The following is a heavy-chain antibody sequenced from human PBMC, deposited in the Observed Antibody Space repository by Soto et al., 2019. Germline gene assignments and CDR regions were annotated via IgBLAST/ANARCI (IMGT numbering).Heavy chain of an antibody. Sequence: PSETLSLTCAVSGGSISSSNWWSWVRQPPGKGLEWIGEIYHSGSTNYNPSLKSRVTISVDKSKNQFSLKLSSVTAADTAVYYCARRPLYNLNYDLDYWGQGTLVTVSS. J-gene: IGHJ4*02. CDR2: IYHSGST. CDR1: GGSISSSNW. V-gene: IGHV4-4*02. D-gene: IGHD1-7*01. CDR3: ARRPLYNLNYDLDY.